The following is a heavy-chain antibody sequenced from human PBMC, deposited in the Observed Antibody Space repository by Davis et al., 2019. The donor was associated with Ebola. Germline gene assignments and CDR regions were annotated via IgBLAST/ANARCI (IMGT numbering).Heavy chain of an antibody. V-gene: IGHV4-61*01. D-gene: IGHD3-22*01. CDR1: GGSVSSGSYY. J-gene: IGHJ4*02. CDR3: ARGHAAYYDSSGYHDY. CDR2: IYYSGST. Sequence: MPSETLSLTCTVSGGSVSSGSYYWSWIRQPPEKGLEWVGYIYYSGSTNCNPSLKSRVTISVDTSKNQFSLKLSSVTAADTAVYYCARGHAAYYDSSGYHDYWGQGTLVTVSS.